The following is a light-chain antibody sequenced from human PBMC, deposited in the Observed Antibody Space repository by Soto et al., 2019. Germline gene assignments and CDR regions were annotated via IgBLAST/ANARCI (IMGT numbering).Light chain of an antibody. CDR1: SSNIGAGYD. CDR2: GNS. V-gene: IGLV1-40*01. J-gene: IGLJ1*01. Sequence: QSALTQPPSVSGSPGQRVTISCTGSSSNIGAGYDVHWYQQLPGTAPKVLIYGNSNRPSGVPDRFSGSNSGTSASLAITGLQAEDEADYYCQSYDSSLSGYVFGTGTKVTVL. CDR3: QSYDSSLSGYV.